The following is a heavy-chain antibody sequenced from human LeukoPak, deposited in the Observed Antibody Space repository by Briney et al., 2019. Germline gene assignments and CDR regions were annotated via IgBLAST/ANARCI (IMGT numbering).Heavy chain of an antibody. CDR2: IYYTGST. J-gene: IGHJ4*02. Sequence: TETLSLTCTVSFNSIRSSSYYWGWIRQFPGKGLEWIGYIYYTGSTYYSSSLKSRVTISVDTSNNQFSLRLNSVTAADTAVYYCASRYYYDSSGYFLYWGQGTLVTVSS. D-gene: IGHD3-22*01. CDR3: ASRYYYDSSGYFLY. CDR1: FNSIRSSSYY. V-gene: IGHV4-39*01.